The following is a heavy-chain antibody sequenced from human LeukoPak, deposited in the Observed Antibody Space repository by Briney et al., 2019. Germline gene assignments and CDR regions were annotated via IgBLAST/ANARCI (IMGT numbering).Heavy chain of an antibody. CDR3: ARHLIVVVTAIPPYYFDY. V-gene: IGHV4-34*01. Sequence: SETLSLTCAVYVGSFSGYYWSWIRQPPGKGLEWIGEINHSGSTNYNPSLKSRVTISVDTSKNQFSLKLSSVTAADTAVYYCARHLIVVVTAIPPYYFDYWGQGTLVTVSS. D-gene: IGHD2-21*02. J-gene: IGHJ4*02. CDR2: INHSGST. CDR1: VGSFSGYY.